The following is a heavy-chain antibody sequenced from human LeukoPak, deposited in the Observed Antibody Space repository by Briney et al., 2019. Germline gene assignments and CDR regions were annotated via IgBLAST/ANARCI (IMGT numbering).Heavy chain of an antibody. V-gene: IGHV3-9*01. J-gene: IGHJ4*02. CDR2: ISWNSGSI. Sequence: PGRSLRLSCAASGFTFDDYAMHWVRQAPGKGLEWVSGISWNSGSIGYADSVKGRFTISRDNAKNSLYLQMNSLRAEDTALYYCAKSWGIQNSYFDYWGQGTLVTVSS. CDR1: GFTFDDYA. CDR3: AKSWGIQNSYFDY. D-gene: IGHD6-13*01.